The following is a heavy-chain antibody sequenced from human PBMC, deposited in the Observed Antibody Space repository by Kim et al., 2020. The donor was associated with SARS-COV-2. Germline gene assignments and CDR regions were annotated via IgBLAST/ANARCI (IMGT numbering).Heavy chain of an antibody. D-gene: IGHD6-13*01. CDR3: AIPHSSSAYYYYYGMDV. J-gene: IGHJ6*02. CDR1: GYTFTSYA. Sequence: ASVKVSCKASGYTFTSYAMHWVRQAPGQRLEWMGWINAGNGNTKYSQKFQGRVTITRDTSASTAYMELSSLRSEDTAVYYCAIPHSSSAYYYYYGMDVWGQGTTVTVSS. CDR2: INAGNGNT. V-gene: IGHV1-3*01.